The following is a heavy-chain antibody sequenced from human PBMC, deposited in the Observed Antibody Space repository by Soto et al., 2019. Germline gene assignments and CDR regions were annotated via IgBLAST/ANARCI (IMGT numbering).Heavy chain of an antibody. CDR3: AKSCYDSSGSYWIDQ. CDR1: GFTFSTYG. CDR2: ISYDGSKK. V-gene: IGHV3-30*18. D-gene: IGHD3-22*01. Sequence: PGGSLRLSCAASGFTFSTYGMHWVRQAPGKGLEWVAVISYDGSKKDYADSVKGRFTISRDNSKYTLYLQTNSLRAEDTAVYYCAKSCYDSSGSYWIDQWGHGTLVTVSS. J-gene: IGHJ5*02.